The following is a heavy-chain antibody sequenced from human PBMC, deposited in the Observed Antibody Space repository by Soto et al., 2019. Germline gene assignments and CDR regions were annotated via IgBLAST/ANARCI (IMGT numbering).Heavy chain of an antibody. CDR1: GFIFSDNY. CDR3: ARRGILDS. J-gene: IGHJ4*02. CDR2: ISSSGSTM. Sequence: GGSLRLSCAASGFIFSDNYMSWIRQAPGRGLEWVSYISSSGSTMYYADSVKGRFTISRDNAENSLYLQMNSLRGEDTAVYYCARRGILDSWGQGTLVTVSS. V-gene: IGHV3-11*01.